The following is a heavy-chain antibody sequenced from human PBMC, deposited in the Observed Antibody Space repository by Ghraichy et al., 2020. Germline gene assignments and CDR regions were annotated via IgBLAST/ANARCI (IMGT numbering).Heavy chain of an antibody. CDR3: AKERDFWSGIRGVYFDY. CDR2: ISGSGGST. D-gene: IGHD3-3*01. V-gene: IGHV3-23*01. Sequence: GESLNISCAASGFTFSSYAMSWVRQAPGKGLEWVSAISGSGGSTYYADSVKGRFTISRDNSKNTLYLQMNSLRAEDTAVYYCAKERDFWSGIRGVYFDYWGQGTLVTVSS. J-gene: IGHJ4*02. CDR1: GFTFSSYA.